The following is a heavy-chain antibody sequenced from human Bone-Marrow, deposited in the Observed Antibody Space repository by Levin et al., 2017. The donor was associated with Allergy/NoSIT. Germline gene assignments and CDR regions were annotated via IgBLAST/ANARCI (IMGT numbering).Heavy chain of an antibody. CDR1: GFTFSLYA. J-gene: IGHJ4*02. Sequence: GESLKISCVGSGFTFSLYAMSWVRQAPGQGLQWVSGIAGAGGRTYYADSLKGRFTISRDNSKSSVYLDINSRRGDDTAVYYCAKHRPDCSGGSCYSRAGFDYWGQGLLVTVSS. V-gene: IGHV3-23*01. CDR3: AKHRPDCSGGSCYSRAGFDY. D-gene: IGHD2-15*01. CDR2: IAGAGGRT.